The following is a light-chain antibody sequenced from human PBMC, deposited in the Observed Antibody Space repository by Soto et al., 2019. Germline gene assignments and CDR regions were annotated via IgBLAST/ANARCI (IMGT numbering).Light chain of an antibody. CDR2: EVS. J-gene: IGLJ2*01. CDR3: NSYAGSNNLHVV. V-gene: IGLV2-8*01. CDR1: SSDVGGYKY. Sequence: QSALTQPPSASGSPGQSVTISCTGTSSDVGGYKYVSWYQQHPGKAPKLMIYEVSERPSGVPDRFSGSKSGNTASLTVSGLQAEDEADYYCNSYAGSNNLHVVFGGGTKLTVL.